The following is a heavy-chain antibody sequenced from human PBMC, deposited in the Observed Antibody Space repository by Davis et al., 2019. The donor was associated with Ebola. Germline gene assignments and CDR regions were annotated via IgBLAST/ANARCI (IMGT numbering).Heavy chain of an antibody. Sequence: GESLKISCAASGFTFSSYNMKWVRQAPGKGLEWVSYIDGGSRAIYYADSVKGRFTISRDNARNSLYLQMNSLRAGDTAVYYCARVGYYYDSSGYHTSGYFDLWGRGTLVTVSS. CDR1: GFTFSSYN. J-gene: IGHJ2*01. V-gene: IGHV3-48*01. D-gene: IGHD3-22*01. CDR3: ARVGYYYDSSGYHTSGYFDL. CDR2: IDGGSRAI.